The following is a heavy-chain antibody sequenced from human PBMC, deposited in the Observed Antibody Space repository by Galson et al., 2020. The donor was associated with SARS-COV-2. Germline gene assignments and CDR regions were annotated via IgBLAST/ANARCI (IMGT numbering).Heavy chain of an antibody. CDR2: ISYDGYNK. V-gene: IGHV3-30*03. CDR1: GFTLSDYA. CDR3: ARDRSALAVWRYYALDV. Sequence: GGSLRLSCEVSGFTLSDYAVHWVRQAPGKGLEWVAVISYDGYNKNYADFVEGRFTFSRDNSKSTLYLQMDSLRPEDTAVYYCARDRSALAVWRYYALDVWGQGTTVTVSS. J-gene: IGHJ6*02. D-gene: IGHD6-19*01.